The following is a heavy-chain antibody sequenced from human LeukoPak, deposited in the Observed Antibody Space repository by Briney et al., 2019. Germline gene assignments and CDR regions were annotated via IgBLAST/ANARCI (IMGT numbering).Heavy chain of an antibody. D-gene: IGHD2-2*03. Sequence: GGSLRLSCAASGFTFSSYGMHWVRQAPGKGLEWVAFIRYDGSNKYYADSVKGRFTISRDNSKNTLYLQMNSLRAEDTAVYYCAKTGYCSSTSCSIYYFDYWGQGTLVTISS. V-gene: IGHV3-30*02. CDR1: GFTFSSYG. CDR3: AKTGYCSSTSCSIYYFDY. CDR2: IRYDGSNK. J-gene: IGHJ4*02.